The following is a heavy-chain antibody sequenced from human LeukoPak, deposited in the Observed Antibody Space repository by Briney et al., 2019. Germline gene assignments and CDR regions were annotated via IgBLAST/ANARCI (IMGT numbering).Heavy chain of an antibody. D-gene: IGHD4-23*01. CDR1: GFTFSSYG. J-gene: IGHJ4*02. Sequence: PGGSLRLSCAASGFTFSSYGMHWVRQAPGKGLEWVAVIWYDGSNKYYADSVKGRFTISRDNSKNTLYLQMNSLRAEDTAVYYCAKDPAYGGNHPEGTFDYWGQGTLVTVSS. CDR3: AKDPAYGGNHPEGTFDY. CDR2: IWYDGSNK. V-gene: IGHV3-33*06.